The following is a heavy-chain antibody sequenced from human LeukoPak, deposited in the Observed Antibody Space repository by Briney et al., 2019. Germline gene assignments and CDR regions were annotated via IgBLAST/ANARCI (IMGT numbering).Heavy chain of an antibody. CDR3: ARMIGGATGDAFDI. CDR1: GGSISSYY. CDR2: IYYSGST. Sequence: SETLSLTCTVSGGSISSYYWSWIRQPPGKGLEWIGYIYYSGSTNYNPSLKSRVTISVDTSKNQFSLKLSSVTAADTAGYYYARMIGGATGDAFDIWGQGTMVTVSS. D-gene: IGHD1-26*01. V-gene: IGHV4-59*01. J-gene: IGHJ3*02.